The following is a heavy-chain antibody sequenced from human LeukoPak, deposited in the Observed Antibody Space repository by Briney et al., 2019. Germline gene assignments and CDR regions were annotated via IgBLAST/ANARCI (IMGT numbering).Heavy chain of an antibody. CDR3: AKDRYSNYGNWFDP. CDR2: ISGSGGST. J-gene: IGHJ5*02. V-gene: IGHV3-23*01. Sequence: GGSLRLSCAASGFTFSSYAMNWVRQAPGKGLEWVSGISGSGGSTYYADSVKGRFTISTDNSKNTLYLQMNSLRAEDTAVYYCAKDRYSNYGNWFDPWGQGTLVTIFS. CDR1: GFTFSSYA. D-gene: IGHD4-11*01.